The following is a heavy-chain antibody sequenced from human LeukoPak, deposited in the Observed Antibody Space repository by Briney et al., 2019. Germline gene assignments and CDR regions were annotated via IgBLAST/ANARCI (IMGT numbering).Heavy chain of an antibody. D-gene: IGHD6-13*01. CDR1: GFTFSSYA. J-gene: IGHJ4*02. Sequence: GGPLRLSCAASGFTFSSYAMHWVRQAPGKGLEWVAVISYDGSNKYYADSVKGRFTISRDNAKNSLYLQMNSLRAEDTALYYCAKDISSSSSSLVLFYWGQGTLVTVSS. CDR3: AKDISSSSSSLVLFY. CDR2: ISYDGSNK. V-gene: IGHV3-30-3*01.